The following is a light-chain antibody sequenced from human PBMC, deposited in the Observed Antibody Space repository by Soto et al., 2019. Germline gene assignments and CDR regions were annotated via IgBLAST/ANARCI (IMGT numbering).Light chain of an antibody. J-gene: IGKJ1*01. CDR2: AAS. CDR3: QQSYSTPRT. CDR1: QSISSY. Sequence: DIQMTQSPSSLSASVGDRVTITCRASQSISSYLNWYQQKPGKAPEVLIYAASYLQTGVPSRFSGRGSGTDFTLTISSLQPEDFATYYCQQSYSTPRTFGQGTKVDIK. V-gene: IGKV1-39*01.